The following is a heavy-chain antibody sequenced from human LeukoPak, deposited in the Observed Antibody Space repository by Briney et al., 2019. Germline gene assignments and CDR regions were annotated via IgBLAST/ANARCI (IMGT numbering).Heavy chain of an antibody. CDR2: ISSSSSYI. CDR1: GFTFSSYS. CDR3: ARAGQWLGNFDY. V-gene: IGHV3-21*01. Sequence: GGSLRLSCAASGFTFSSYSMNWVRQAPGKGLEWVSSISSSSSYIYYADSVKGRFTISRGNAKNSLYLQMNSLRAEDTAVYYCARAGQWLGNFDYWGQGTLVTVSS. J-gene: IGHJ4*02. D-gene: IGHD6-19*01.